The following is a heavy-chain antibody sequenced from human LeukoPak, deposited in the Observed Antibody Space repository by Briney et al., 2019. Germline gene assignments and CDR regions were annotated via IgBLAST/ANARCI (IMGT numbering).Heavy chain of an antibody. CDR2: MYQSGST. V-gene: IGHV4-38-2*02. CDR3: ARDGSSIPMIVVVNAFDI. CDR1: GYSISSGYL. J-gene: IGHJ3*02. D-gene: IGHD3-22*01. Sequence: SETLSLTCSVSGYSISSGYLWGWIRQPPGKGLEWIGSMYQSGSTYYNPSLKGRVTISVDTSKNQFSLKLSSVTAADTAVYYCARDGSSIPMIVVVNAFDIWGQGTMVTVSS.